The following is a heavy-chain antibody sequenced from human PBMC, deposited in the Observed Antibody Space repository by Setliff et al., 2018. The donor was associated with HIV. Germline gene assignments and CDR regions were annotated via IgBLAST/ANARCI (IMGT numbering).Heavy chain of an antibody. J-gene: IGHJ4*02. V-gene: IGHV1-46*02. D-gene: IGHD3-9*01. CDR2: IIPCGGST. CDR3: ARVPILRYASPVDM. CDR1: GGTFNNYA. Sequence: VKVSCKASGGTFNNYAISWVRQAPGQGLEWMGGIIPCGGSTSYSEKFRGRATMTRDTSRSTVYMELSSLRFDDTAVYYCARVPILRYASPVDMWGQGTLVTVSS.